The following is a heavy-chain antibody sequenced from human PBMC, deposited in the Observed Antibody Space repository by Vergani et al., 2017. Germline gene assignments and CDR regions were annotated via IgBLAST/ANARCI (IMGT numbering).Heavy chain of an antibody. V-gene: IGHV1-69*01. CDR2: IMPVYAKA. CDR3: AKGTGWYKATEKYYYFFHMDV. J-gene: IGHJ6*03. CDR1: GGSFTTYA. D-gene: IGHD6-19*01. Sequence: QVQLVQSEAEVRKPGSSVKVSCKASGGSFTTYAFSWVRQAPGQGPEWMGGIMPVYAKANSAQKFQDRVTITADQSTNTVYMELSSLTSKDTAVYYCAKGTGWYKATEKYYYFFHMDVWGKGTLVTVSS.